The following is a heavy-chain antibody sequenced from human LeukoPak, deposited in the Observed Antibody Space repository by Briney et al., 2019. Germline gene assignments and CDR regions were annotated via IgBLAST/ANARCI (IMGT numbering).Heavy chain of an antibody. V-gene: IGHV1-18*01. J-gene: IGHJ4*02. Sequence: ASVKVSCKASGYTFTTYGITWVRQAPGQGLEWMGWISGYNVNTKYAQKFQGRVTITRDTSASTAYMELSSLRSEDTAVYYCARGNSYDYWGQGTLVTVSS. CDR1: GYTFTTYG. CDR3: ARGNSYDY. D-gene: IGHD5-18*01. CDR2: ISGYNVNT.